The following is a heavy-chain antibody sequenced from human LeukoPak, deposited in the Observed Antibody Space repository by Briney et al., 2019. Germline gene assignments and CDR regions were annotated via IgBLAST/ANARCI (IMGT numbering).Heavy chain of an antibody. J-gene: IGHJ4*02. CDR1: GFTFSSYG. D-gene: IGHD3-10*01. V-gene: IGHV3-30*02. CDR3: AKTPIPLWFGEYNFDY. Sequence: GGSLRLSCAASGFTFSSYGMHWVRQAPGRGLEWVAFIRYDGSNKYYADSVKGRFTISRDNSKNTLYLQMNSLRAEDTAGYYCAKTPIPLWFGEYNFDYWGQGTLVTVSS. CDR2: IRYDGSNK.